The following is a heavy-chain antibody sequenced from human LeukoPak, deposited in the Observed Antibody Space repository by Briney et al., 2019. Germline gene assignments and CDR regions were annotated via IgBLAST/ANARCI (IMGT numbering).Heavy chain of an antibody. J-gene: IGHJ4*02. CDR1: GFTFSDYS. CDR2: ISIGSSTT. D-gene: IGHD2-15*01. CDR3: ARDPRYCSGDSCYDF. V-gene: IGHV3-48*02. Sequence: GGSLRLSCAASGFTFSDYSMNWDRQAPGKGLEWVSYISIGSSTTYYADSVKGRFTISRDTAKNSLYLQMNSLRDEDTAMYYCARDPRYCSGDSCYDFWGQGTLVTVSS.